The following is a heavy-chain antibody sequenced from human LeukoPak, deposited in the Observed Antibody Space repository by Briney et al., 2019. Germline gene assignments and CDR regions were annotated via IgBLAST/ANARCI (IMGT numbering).Heavy chain of an antibody. V-gene: IGHV3-11*06. CDR2: ISSTSIYT. D-gene: IGHD6-13*01. CDR3: ARPDEQQLVRDAFDI. Sequence: GGSLRLSCAASGFSFSDYDMSWIRQAPGKGLEWVSYISSTSIYTGYADSVKGRFTISRDNAKNSLYLQMNSLRAEDTAVYYCARPDEQQLVRDAFDIWGQGTMVTVSS. CDR1: GFSFSDYD. J-gene: IGHJ3*02.